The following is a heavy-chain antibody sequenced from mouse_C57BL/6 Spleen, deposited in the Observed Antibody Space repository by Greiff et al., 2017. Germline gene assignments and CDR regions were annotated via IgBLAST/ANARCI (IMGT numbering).Heavy chain of an antibody. CDR1: GFSFNTYA. CDR3: VRVPSYYDYVGYAMDY. J-gene: IGHJ4*01. Sequence: GGGLVQPKGSLKLSCAASGFSFNTYAMNWVRQAPGKGLEWVARIRSKSNNYATYYADSVKDRFTISRGDSKSMLYLQMNNLKTEDTDMYYCVRVPSYYDYVGYAMDYWGQGTSVTVSS. V-gene: IGHV10-1*01. CDR2: IRSKSNNYAT. D-gene: IGHD2-4*01.